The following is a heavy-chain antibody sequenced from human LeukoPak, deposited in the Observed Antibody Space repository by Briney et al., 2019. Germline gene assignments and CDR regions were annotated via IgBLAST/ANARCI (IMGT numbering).Heavy chain of an antibody. D-gene: IGHD3-10*01. CDR1: GITLSNYG. J-gene: IGHJ4*02. Sequence: GGSLRLSCAVSGITLSNYGMSWVRQAPGKGLEWVAGISGSGGGTNYADSVKGRFTISRDNPKNTLYLQMNALRAEDTAVYFCAKRGVVIRVILVGFHKEAYYFDSWGRGALVTVSS. V-gene: IGHV3-23*01. CDR2: ISGSGGGT. CDR3: AKRGVVIRVILVGFHKEAYYFDS.